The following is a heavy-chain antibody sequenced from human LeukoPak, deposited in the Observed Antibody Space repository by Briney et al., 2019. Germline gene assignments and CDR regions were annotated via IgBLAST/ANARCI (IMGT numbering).Heavy chain of an antibody. CDR3: AREVDTAMVTRGWFDP. CDR1: DYSFSSGYY. V-gene: IGHV4-38-2*02. J-gene: IGHJ5*02. Sequence: SETLSLTCAVSDYSFSSGYYWGWIRQPPWKGLGCIGSIYHSGSTYYNPSLKSRVTISVVTSKNQFSLKLSSVTAADTAVYYCAREVDTAMVTRGWFDPWGQGTLVTVSS. D-gene: IGHD5-18*01. CDR2: IYHSGST.